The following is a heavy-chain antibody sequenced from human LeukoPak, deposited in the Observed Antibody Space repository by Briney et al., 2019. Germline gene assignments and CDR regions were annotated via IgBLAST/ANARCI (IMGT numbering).Heavy chain of an antibody. CDR1: GFTFSSYG. Sequence: GGSLRLSCAASGFTFSSYGMHWVRQAPGKGLEWVAVIWYDGSNKYYADSVKGRFTISRDNSKNTLYLQMNSLRAEDTAVYYCASGGLMVRGVIRSFDYWGQGTLVTVSS. J-gene: IGHJ4*02. V-gene: IGHV3-33*01. D-gene: IGHD3-10*01. CDR3: ASGGLMVRGVIRSFDY. CDR2: IWYDGSNK.